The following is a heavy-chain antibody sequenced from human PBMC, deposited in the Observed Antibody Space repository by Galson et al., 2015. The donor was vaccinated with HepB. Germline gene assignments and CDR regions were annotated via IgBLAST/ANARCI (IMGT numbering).Heavy chain of an antibody. Sequence: SLRLSCAASGFTFSSYWMHWVRQAPGKGPVWVSRISSDGSSISYADSVKGRFTTSRDNAKNTLYLQMNSLRAEDTAVYYCAKLIHFPGIGADSWGQGTLVTVSS. D-gene: IGHD2-8*01. V-gene: IGHV3-74*01. CDR1: GFTFSSYW. J-gene: IGHJ4*02. CDR2: ISSDGSSI. CDR3: AKLIHFPGIGADS.